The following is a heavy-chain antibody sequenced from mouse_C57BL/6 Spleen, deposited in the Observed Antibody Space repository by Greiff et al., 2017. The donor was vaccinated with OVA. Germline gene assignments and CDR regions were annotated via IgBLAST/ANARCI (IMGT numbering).Heavy chain of an antibody. Sequence: EVQLQQSGAELVRPGASVKLSCTASGFNIKDAYMHWVKQRPEQGLEWIGWIDPENGDTEYASKFQGKATITADTSSNTAYLQLSSLTSEDTAVYYGTTSYYYGSSSWYFDVWGTGTTVTVAS. D-gene: IGHD1-1*01. V-gene: IGHV14-4*01. CDR2: IDPENGDT. CDR1: GFNIKDAY. CDR3: TTSYYYGSSSWYFDV. J-gene: IGHJ1*03.